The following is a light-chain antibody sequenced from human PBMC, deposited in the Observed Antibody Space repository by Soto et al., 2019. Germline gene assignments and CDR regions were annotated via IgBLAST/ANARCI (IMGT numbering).Light chain of an antibody. J-gene: IGKJ4*01. V-gene: IGKV1-5*03. Sequence: DIQMTQSPSSLSASVGDRATITWRASQSISSYLNWYQQKPGKAPKLLIYKASTLKSGVPSRFSGSGSGTEFTLTISSLQPDDFATYYCQQPNSYPLTFGGGTKVDIK. CDR3: QQPNSYPLT. CDR1: QSISSY. CDR2: KAS.